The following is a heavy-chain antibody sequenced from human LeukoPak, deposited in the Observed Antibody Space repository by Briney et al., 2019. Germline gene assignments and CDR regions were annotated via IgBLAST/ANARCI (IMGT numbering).Heavy chain of an antibody. Sequence: GGSLGLSCAASGFTVSSNYMSWVRQAPGKGLEWVSVIYSGGSTYCADSVKGRFTISRDNSKNTLCLQMNSLRAEDTAVYYCARETTEAFDIWGQGTMVTVSS. D-gene: IGHD1-7*01. J-gene: IGHJ3*02. CDR2: IYSGGST. CDR1: GFTVSSNY. CDR3: ARETTEAFDI. V-gene: IGHV3-66*01.